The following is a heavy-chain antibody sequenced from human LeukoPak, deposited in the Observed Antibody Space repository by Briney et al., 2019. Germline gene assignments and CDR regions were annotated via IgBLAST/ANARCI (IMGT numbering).Heavy chain of an antibody. D-gene: IGHD3-10*01. CDR2: INWSSGVI. J-gene: IGHJ3*01. CDR3: AKDMTVPTAPREYAFDL. V-gene: IGHV3-9*01. CDR1: GFLFNDYA. Sequence: GGSLRLPCTASGFLFNDYAMHWVRQVPGKGLEWVGGINWSSGVIAYGASVKGRSTISRDKAKNSLYLQLNSLRFEDTALYYCAKDMTVPTAPREYAFDLGG.